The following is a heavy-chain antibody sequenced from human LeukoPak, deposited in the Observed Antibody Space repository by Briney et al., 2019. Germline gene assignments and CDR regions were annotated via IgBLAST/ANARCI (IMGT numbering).Heavy chain of an antibody. V-gene: IGHV3-49*03. D-gene: IGHD3-22*01. CDR3: TSARNPYYYDSSQEPPDAFDI. J-gene: IGHJ3*02. Sequence: GGSLRLSCTASGFTFGDCAMSWFRQAPGKGLEWVGFIRSKAYGGTTEYAASVKGRFTISRDDSKSIAYLQMNSLKTEDTAVYYCTSARNPYYYDSSQEPPDAFDIWGQGTMVTVSS. CDR2: IRSKAYGGTT. CDR1: GFTFGDCA.